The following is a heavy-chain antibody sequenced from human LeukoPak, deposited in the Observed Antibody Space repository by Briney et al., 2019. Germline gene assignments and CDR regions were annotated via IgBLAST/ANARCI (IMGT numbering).Heavy chain of an antibody. Sequence: GGSLRLSCAASGFTFSSYWMHWVRQAPGKGLVWVSRINSDGSSTSYADSVKGRFTISRDNAKNTLYLQMNSLRAEDTAVYYCATGYSSGWYLDYWGQGTLVTVSS. CDR2: INSDGSST. V-gene: IGHV3-74*01. CDR1: GFTFSSYW. D-gene: IGHD6-19*01. CDR3: ATGYSSGWYLDY. J-gene: IGHJ4*02.